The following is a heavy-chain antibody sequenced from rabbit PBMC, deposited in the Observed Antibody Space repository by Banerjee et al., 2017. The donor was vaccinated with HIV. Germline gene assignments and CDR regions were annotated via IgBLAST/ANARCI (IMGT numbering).Heavy chain of an antibody. D-gene: IGHD4-2*01. J-gene: IGHJ3*01. CDR3: ARRADYAGGGGTTFAL. CDR1: GFSFTNKYV. Sequence: QEQLVESGGGLVQPEGSLTLTCTASGFSFTNKYVMCWVRQAPGKGLEWIACINTSSGNTVYANWAKGRFTISKTSSTTVTLQMTSLTAADTATYFCARRADYAGGGGTTFALWGQGTLVTVS. V-gene: IGHV1S45*01. CDR2: INTSSGNT.